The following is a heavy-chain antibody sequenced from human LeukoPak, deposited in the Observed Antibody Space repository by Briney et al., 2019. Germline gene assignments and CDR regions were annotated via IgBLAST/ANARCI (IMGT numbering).Heavy chain of an antibody. V-gene: IGHV3-9*01. CDR1: GFTFDDYA. J-gene: IGHJ4*02. D-gene: IGHD2-2*01. CDR3: TRDRVEGYCSTTSCYLH. CDR2: ISWNSGKI. Sequence: GGSLRLSCAVSGFTFDDYAMHWVRQAPGKGLEWVSGISWNSGKIGYADSVKGRFTISRDNAKNSLYLQMNSLRAEDTAVYYCTRDRVEGYCSTTSCYLHWGQGTLVTVSS.